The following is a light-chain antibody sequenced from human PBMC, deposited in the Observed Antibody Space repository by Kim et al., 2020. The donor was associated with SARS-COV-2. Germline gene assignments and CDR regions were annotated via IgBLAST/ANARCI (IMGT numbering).Light chain of an antibody. CDR2: RNN. J-gene: IGLJ3*02. Sequence: GQRVTISCSGGSSNIGSSTVDWYQQLPGTAPKLLIYRNNQRPSGVPDRFSGSKSGTSASLAISGLQSEDEADYYCAAWDDSLTGRVFGGGTQLTVL. V-gene: IGLV1-44*01. CDR3: AAWDDSLTGRV. CDR1: SSNIGSST.